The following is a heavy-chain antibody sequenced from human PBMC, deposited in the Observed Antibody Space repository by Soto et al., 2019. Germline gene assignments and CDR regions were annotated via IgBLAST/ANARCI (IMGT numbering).Heavy chain of an antibody. Sequence: PSETLSLTCTVSGGSLSSYYWSWIRRPPGMGLEWIASISYSGTTNYNSSLKSRVTISIDTSKNQFSLKFNSVTAADTAVYYCEREVYNFGHFDYWGQGALVT. CDR2: ISYSGTT. D-gene: IGHD1-1*01. CDR1: GGSLSSYY. J-gene: IGHJ4*02. V-gene: IGHV4-59*01. CDR3: EREVYNFGHFDY.